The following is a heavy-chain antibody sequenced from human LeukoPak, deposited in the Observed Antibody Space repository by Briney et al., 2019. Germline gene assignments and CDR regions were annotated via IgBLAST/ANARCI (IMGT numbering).Heavy chain of an antibody. CDR1: GFTFSSYA. J-gene: IGHJ6*02. Sequence: GGSLRLSCAASGFTFSSYAMSWVRQAPGKGLEWVSAISGSGGSTYYADSVKGRFTISRDNSKNTLYLQMSSLRAEDTAVYYCVKGMEDYDILTGVLDVWGQGTTVTVSS. CDR2: ISGSGGST. D-gene: IGHD3-9*01. V-gene: IGHV3-23*01. CDR3: VKGMEDYDILTGVLDV.